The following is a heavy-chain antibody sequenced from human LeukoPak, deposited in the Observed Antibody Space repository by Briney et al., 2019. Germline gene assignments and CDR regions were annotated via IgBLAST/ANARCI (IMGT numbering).Heavy chain of an antibody. Sequence: PSETLSLTCTVSGGSISSYYWSWIRQPPGQGLEWIGYIYYSGSTNYNPSLKSRVTISVDTSKNQFSLKLSSVTAADTAVYYCARWSFGVIDYWGQGTLVTVSS. CDR3: ARWSFGVIDY. CDR1: GGSISSYY. D-gene: IGHD3-10*01. J-gene: IGHJ4*02. V-gene: IGHV4-59*01. CDR2: IYYSGST.